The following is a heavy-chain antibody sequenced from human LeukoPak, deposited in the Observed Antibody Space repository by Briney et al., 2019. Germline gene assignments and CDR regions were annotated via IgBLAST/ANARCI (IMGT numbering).Heavy chain of an antibody. CDR3: ARDRWELRGEFVY. CDR1: EFTFSNYD. J-gene: IGHJ4*02. Sequence: GGSLRLSCEASEFTFSNYDMNWVRQAPGKGLQWVSYISSSGSTKKYADSVEGRFIISRDNVKSSLHLQMNSLRAEDTAVYYCARDRWELRGEFVYWGQGTLVTVSS. CDR2: ISSSGSTK. V-gene: IGHV3-48*01. D-gene: IGHD1-26*01.